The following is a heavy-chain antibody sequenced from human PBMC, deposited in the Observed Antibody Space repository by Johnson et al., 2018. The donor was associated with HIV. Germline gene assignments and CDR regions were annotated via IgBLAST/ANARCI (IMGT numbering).Heavy chain of an antibody. CDR2: ISYDGSNK. Sequence: QVQLVESGGGVVQPGGSLRLSCAASGFTFSSYAMHWVRQAPGKGLEWVAVISYDGSNKYYADSVKGRFTISRDNAKNSLYLQMNSLRAEDTAVYFCARAINDAFDSWGQGTMVTVSP. CDR1: GFTFSSYA. V-gene: IGHV3-30*04. CDR3: ARAINDAFDS. J-gene: IGHJ3*02.